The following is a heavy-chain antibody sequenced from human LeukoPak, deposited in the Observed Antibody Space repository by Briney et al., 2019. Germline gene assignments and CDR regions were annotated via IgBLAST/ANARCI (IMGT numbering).Heavy chain of an antibody. J-gene: IGHJ4*02. CDR3: AREPRWYYYDSASYYFDY. CDR2: IYYSGST. CDR1: AGSISGHS. D-gene: IGHD3-22*01. V-gene: IGHV4-59*11. Sequence: PSETLSLTCTVSAGSISGHSWNWIRQPPGKGLEWIGDIYYSGSTRYNPSLESRVTISLDTSKNQFSLSLTSVTAADTAVYYCAREPRWYYYDSASYYFDYRGQGTLVTVSS.